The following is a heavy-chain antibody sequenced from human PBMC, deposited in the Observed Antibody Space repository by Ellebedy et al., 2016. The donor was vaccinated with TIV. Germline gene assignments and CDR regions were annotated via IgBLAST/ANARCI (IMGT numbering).Heavy chain of an antibody. Sequence: SETLSLXXTVSGGSISSGDYYWSWIRQPPGKGLEWIGYIYYSGSTYYNPSLKSRVTISVDTSKNQFSLKLSSVTAADTAVYYCAREGVWWDSSGYSNWGQGTLVTVSS. V-gene: IGHV4-30-4*01. CDR2: IYYSGST. CDR3: AREGVWWDSSGYSN. D-gene: IGHD3-22*01. CDR1: GGSISSGDYY. J-gene: IGHJ4*02.